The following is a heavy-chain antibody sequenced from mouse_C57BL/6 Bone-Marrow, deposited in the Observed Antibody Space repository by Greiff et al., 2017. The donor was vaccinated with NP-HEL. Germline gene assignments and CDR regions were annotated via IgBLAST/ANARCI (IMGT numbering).Heavy chain of an antibody. V-gene: IGHV1-5*01. CDR1: GYTFTSYW. Sequence: VQLQQSGTVLARPGASVKMSCKTSGYTFTSYWMHWVKQRPGQGLEWIGALYPGNSDTSYNQKFKGKAKLTAVTSASTAYLELSSLTNEDSAVYYCTRSLYGSPRLAYWGQGTLVTVSA. CDR2: LYPGNSDT. J-gene: IGHJ3*01. CDR3: TRSLYGSPRLAY. D-gene: IGHD1-1*01.